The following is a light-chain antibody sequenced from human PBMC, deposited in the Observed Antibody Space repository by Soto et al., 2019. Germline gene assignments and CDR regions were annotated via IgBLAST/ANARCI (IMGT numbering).Light chain of an antibody. Sequence: DIQMTQSPSSLSASVGDRVTITCRARQGISNYLAWYQQKPGKVPKLLIYAASTLQSEVPSRFSGSGSGTDFTLTISSLQHEDVATYYCQKYNSAPRAFGQGTKVEIK. CDR1: QGISNY. CDR3: QKYNSAPRA. V-gene: IGKV1-27*01. CDR2: AAS. J-gene: IGKJ1*01.